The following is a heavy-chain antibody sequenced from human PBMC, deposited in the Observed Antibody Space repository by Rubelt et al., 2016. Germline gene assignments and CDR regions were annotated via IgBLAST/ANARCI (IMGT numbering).Heavy chain of an antibody. J-gene: IGHJ6*02. CDR2: ISSSSSYI. Sequence: AASGFTFSSYAMHWVRQAPGKGLEWVSSISSSSSYIYYADSVKGRFTISRDNAKNSLYLQMNSLRAEDTAVYYCARVGYYGMDVWGQGTTVTVSS. CDR3: ARVGYYGMDV. CDR1: GFTFSSYA. V-gene: IGHV3-21*01.